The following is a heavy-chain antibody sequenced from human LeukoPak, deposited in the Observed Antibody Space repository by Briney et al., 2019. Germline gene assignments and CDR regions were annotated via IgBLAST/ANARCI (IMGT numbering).Heavy chain of an antibody. CDR1: EFTFSSYG. CDR3: AKEIPLRFLEWSLAGY. V-gene: IGHV3-30*02. D-gene: IGHD3-3*01. CDR2: TWPDGNNK. J-gene: IGHJ4*02. Sequence: PGGSLRLSCAASEFTFSSYGMHWVRQAPGKGLEWVTFTWPDGNNKNYADSVKGRFTISRDNSKNTLYLQMNTLRAEDTAVYYCAKEIPLRFLEWSLAGYWGQGTLVTVSS.